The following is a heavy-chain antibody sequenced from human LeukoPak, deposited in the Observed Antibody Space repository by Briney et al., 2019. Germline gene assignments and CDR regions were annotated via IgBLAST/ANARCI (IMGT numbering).Heavy chain of an antibody. J-gene: IGHJ3*02. CDR3: TRDPNFSNAFDI. CDR2: ISPSGGST. Sequence: GASVTVSCKAFGYTFTGYWMHWVRQAPGQGPEGMGVISPSGGSTIYAQKFKGRVTLTRDMSTSTDYLELSSLRSDDTAVYYCTRDPNFSNAFDIWGQGTMVTVSS. D-gene: IGHD4/OR15-4a*01. CDR1: GYTFTGYW. V-gene: IGHV1-46*01.